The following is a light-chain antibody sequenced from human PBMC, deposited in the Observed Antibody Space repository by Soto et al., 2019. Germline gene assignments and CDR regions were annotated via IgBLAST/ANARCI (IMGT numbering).Light chain of an antibody. CDR3: QQYNNWPPWT. V-gene: IGKV1-39*01. Sequence: DIQMTHSPSSLSASVGDRVTITCRASQSISSYLNWYQQKPGKAPKLLIYAASSLQSGVPSRFSGSGSGTEFTLTISSLQSVDFAVYYCQQYNNWPPWTFGQGTKVDIK. J-gene: IGKJ1*01. CDR1: QSISSY. CDR2: AAS.